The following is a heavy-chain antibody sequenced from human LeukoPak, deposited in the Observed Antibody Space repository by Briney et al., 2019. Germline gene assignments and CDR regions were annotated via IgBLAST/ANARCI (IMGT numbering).Heavy chain of an antibody. V-gene: IGHV3-9*01. CDR3: AKSLGSTMYYFDS. Sequence: PGRSLRLSCAASGFTFDNYAMHWARQAPGKGLEWVAGISWDSGNIGYADSVKGRFTISRDNAKNSLYLQMNSLRIEDTALYYCAKSLGSTMYYFDSWGQGTLVTVSS. D-gene: IGHD6-13*01. CDR2: ISWDSGNI. J-gene: IGHJ4*02. CDR1: GFTFDNYA.